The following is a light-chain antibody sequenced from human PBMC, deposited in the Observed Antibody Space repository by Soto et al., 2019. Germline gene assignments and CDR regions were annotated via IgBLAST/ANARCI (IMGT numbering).Light chain of an antibody. V-gene: IGLV7-43*01. Sequence: QTVVTQEPSLTVSPGGTVTLTCASSAGAVTSAYYTNWLQQKPGQAPRALIYSTSEKHSWTPARFSGPLLGGKAALTLSAAQPEDEADYDCLLYYGGAQVLFGGGTKLTVL. CDR3: LLYYGGAQVL. J-gene: IGLJ2*01. CDR1: AGAVTSAYY. CDR2: STS.